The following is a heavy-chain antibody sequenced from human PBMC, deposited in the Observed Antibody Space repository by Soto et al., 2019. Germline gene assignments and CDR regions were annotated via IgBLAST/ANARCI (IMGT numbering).Heavy chain of an antibody. CDR1: GFTFSSYG. CDR3: ARGSDYGDLNWFDP. J-gene: IGHJ5*02. V-gene: IGHV3-33*01. D-gene: IGHD4-17*01. CDR2: IWYDGSNK. Sequence: GGSLRLSCAASGFTFSSYGMHWVRQAPGKGLEWVAVIWYDGSNKYYADSVKGRFTISRDNSKNTLYLQMNSLRAEDTAVYYCARGSDYGDLNWFDPWGQGTLVTVSS.